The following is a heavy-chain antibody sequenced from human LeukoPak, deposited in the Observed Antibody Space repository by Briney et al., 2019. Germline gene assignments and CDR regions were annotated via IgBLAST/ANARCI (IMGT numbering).Heavy chain of an antibody. CDR3: ARVHYYYDSSGYPDY. V-gene: IGHV4-31*03. D-gene: IGHD3-22*01. J-gene: IGHJ4*02. CDR1: GGSISSGGYY. CDR2: IYYSGST. Sequence: SQTLSLTCTVSGGSISSGGYYWSWIRQHPGKGLERIGYIYYSGSTYYNPSLKSRVTISVDTSKNQFSLKLSSVTAADTAVYYCARVHYYYDSSGYPDYWGQGTLVTVSS.